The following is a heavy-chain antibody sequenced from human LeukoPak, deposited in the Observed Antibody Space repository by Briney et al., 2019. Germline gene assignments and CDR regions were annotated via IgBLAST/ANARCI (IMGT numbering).Heavy chain of an antibody. D-gene: IGHD2/OR15-2a*01. CDR3: VREIEDAFDI. Sequence: SETLSLTCTVSGGSISSSSFYWSWIRQPAGKGLEWIGRIYASGSTNYNPSLKSRVTVSVDTSKNQFSLNLRSVTAADTAVYYCVREIEDAFDIWGQGTVVTVSS. CDR1: GGSISSSSFY. J-gene: IGHJ3*02. CDR2: IYASGST. V-gene: IGHV4-61*02.